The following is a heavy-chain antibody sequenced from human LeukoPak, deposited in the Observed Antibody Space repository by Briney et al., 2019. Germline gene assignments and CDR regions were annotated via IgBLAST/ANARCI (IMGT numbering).Heavy chain of an antibody. J-gene: IGHJ4*02. D-gene: IGHD2-15*01. V-gene: IGHV4-59*01. CDR2: IYYSGST. CDR3: ARDRGGSGD. Sequence: SETLSLTCSVSGGSISRYYWSWLRQPPGKGLDWIGYIYYSGSTNYTPSLKSRVTISVDTSKNQSSLKLSSVTAADTAVYYCARDRGGSGDWGQGTLVTVSS. CDR1: GGSISRYY.